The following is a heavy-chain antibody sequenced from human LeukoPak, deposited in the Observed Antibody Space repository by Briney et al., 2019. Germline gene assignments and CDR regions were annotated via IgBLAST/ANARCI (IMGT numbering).Heavy chain of an antibody. CDR2: IYHSGST. V-gene: IGHV4-38-2*02. Sequence: SETXSLTCTVSGYSISSGYYWVWIRQPPGKGLEWIGNIYHSGSTYYNPSLNSRVTISVDTSKNQFSLKLNSVTAADTAVYYCARDQPYIDVWGKGTTVTVSS. CDR1: GYSISSGYY. J-gene: IGHJ6*03. CDR3: ARDQPYIDV.